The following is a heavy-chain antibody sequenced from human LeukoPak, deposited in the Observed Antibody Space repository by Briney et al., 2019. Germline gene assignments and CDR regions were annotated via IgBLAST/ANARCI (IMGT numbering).Heavy chain of an antibody. CDR1: GGSISSGGYY. CDR3: ARGTYSSSSVANDY. J-gene: IGHJ4*02. D-gene: IGHD6-6*01. V-gene: IGHV4-31*03. Sequence: SQTLSLTCTVSGGSISSGGYYWSWLRQHPETGLEWIGYIYYSGSTYYNPSLKSRVTISVDTSKNQFSLKLSSVTAADTAVYYCARGTYSSSSVANDYWGQGTLVTVSS. CDR2: IYYSGST.